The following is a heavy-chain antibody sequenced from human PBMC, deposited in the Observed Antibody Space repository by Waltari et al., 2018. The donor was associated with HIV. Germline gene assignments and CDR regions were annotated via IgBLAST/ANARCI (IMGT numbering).Heavy chain of an antibody. D-gene: IGHD1-7*01. CDR1: GFTFDDYA. CDR3: AKGSGGDWNYFGDFDY. Sequence: GESGGGLVQPGRSLRLSCAASGFTFDDYALHWVRQAPGKGLEWVSGISWNRDYTGYADSVKGRFTISRDNAKNSLYLQMNSLRAEDTALYYCAKGSGGDWNYFGDFDYWGQGTLVTVSS. CDR2: ISWNRDYT. V-gene: IGHV3-9*01. J-gene: IGHJ4*02.